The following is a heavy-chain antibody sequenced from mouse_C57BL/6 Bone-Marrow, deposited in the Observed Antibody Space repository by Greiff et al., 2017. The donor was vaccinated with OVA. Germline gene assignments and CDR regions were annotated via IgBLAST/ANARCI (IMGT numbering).Heavy chain of an antibody. Sequence: QVQLQQPGAELVKPGASVKLSCKASGYTFTSYWMHWVKQRPGQGLEWIGMIHPNSGSPNYNEKFKSKATLTVDKSSSTAYMQLSSLTSEDSAVYYCARWIRHYGSSYDAMDYWGQGTSVTVSS. CDR3: ARWIRHYGSSYDAMDY. CDR2: IHPNSGSP. J-gene: IGHJ4*01. D-gene: IGHD1-1*01. V-gene: IGHV1-64*01. CDR1: GYTFTSYW.